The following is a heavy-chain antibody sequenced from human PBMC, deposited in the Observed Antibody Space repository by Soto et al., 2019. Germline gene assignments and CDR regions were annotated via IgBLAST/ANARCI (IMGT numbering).Heavy chain of an antibody. D-gene: IGHD3-16*01. CDR3: ARGLLGGAAA. CDR1: GGSLSGYY. CDR2: INRSGST. J-gene: IGHJ5*02. V-gene: IGHV4-34*01. Sequence: QVQLQQWGAGLLKPSETLSLTCAVYGGSLSGYYWSWIRQPPGKGLEWIGEINRSGSTNYIPSLKSRVIISVDTSTNQCSLKLSSVTAADTAVYYCARGLLGGAAAWGQGTLVTVSS.